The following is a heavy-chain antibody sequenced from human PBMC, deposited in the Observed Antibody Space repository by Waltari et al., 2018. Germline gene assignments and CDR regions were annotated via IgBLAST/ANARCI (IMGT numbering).Heavy chain of an antibody. CDR3: ARAAIGDFWSGYSHFDY. CDR1: GDSISSYY. J-gene: IGHJ4*02. Sequence: QVQLQESGPGLVKPSENLSLTCTVSGDSISSYYWSWIRQPPGKGLEWIGYIYYSGNTNYNPSLKSRVTISVDTSKNQFSLKLSSVTAADTAVYYCARAAIGDFWSGYSHFDYWGQGTLVTVSS. CDR2: IYYSGNT. D-gene: IGHD3-3*01. V-gene: IGHV4-59*01.